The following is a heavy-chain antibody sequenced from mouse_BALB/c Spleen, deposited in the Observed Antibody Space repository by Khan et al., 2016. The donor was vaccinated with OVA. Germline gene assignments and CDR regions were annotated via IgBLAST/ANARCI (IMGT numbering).Heavy chain of an antibody. Sequence: QIQLVQSGPELKKPGETVKISCKASGYTFISFGMNWVKQSPGKALKWMGWINTYTGEPTYADDFKGRFAFSLETSASTAYLQINNLKNEDTATDFGARPPYYSYTLDYWGQGTSVTVSS. CDR2: INTYTGEP. J-gene: IGHJ4*01. D-gene: IGHD2-10*01. CDR3: ARPPYYSYTLDY. CDR1: GYTFISFG. V-gene: IGHV9-3-1*01.